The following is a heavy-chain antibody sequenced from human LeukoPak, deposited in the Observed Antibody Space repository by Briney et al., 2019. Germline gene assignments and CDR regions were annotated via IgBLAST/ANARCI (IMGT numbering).Heavy chain of an antibody. CDR3: AREGAWYVSGSYSGYFYGMDV. Sequence: GGSLRLPCAASGFTFSSYWMNWARQAPGKGLEWVASINHNGNVNYYVDSVKGRFTISRDNAKNLLYLQMSNLRAEDTAVYYCAREGAWYVSGSYSGYFYGMDVWGQGTTVTVSS. CDR1: GFTFSSYW. J-gene: IGHJ6*02. D-gene: IGHD3-10*01. CDR2: INHNGNVN. V-gene: IGHV3-7*03.